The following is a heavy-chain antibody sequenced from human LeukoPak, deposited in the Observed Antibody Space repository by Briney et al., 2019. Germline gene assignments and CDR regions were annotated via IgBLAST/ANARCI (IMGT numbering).Heavy chain of an antibody. CDR1: GGSISRSDYY. D-gene: IGHD3-16*01. Sequence: SETLSLTCSVSGGSISRSDYYWSWIHQPPGKGLEWIGYIYYSGSTNYNPSLKSRVTISVDTSKNQFSLKLSSVTAADTAVYYCARGSIGRLGVWGQGTMVTVSS. CDR3: ARGSIGRLGV. CDR2: IYYSGST. V-gene: IGHV4-61*08. J-gene: IGHJ3*01.